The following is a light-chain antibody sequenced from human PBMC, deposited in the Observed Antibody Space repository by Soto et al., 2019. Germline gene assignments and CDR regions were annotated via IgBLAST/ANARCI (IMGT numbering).Light chain of an antibody. CDR3: KQSYSSPWT. CDR2: RAS. V-gene: IGKV1-39*01. J-gene: IGKJ1*01. Sequence: DIQMTQSPSSLSESVGDRVTISCRSSQIISTYLNWYQQKPGTAPRLLISRASSGQTGVPPRFSGSGAVSDFTLTISSLRPEDIGTYFCKQSYSSPWTFGPGT. CDR1: QIISTY.